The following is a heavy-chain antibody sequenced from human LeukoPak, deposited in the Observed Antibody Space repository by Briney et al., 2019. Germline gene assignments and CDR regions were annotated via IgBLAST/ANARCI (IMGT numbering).Heavy chain of an antibody. CDR1: GFIFSNYV. CDR3: AKRTGVTELHFDH. D-gene: IGHD1-7*01. J-gene: IGHJ4*02. CDR2: ISGNSDAA. Sequence: SGGSLRLSCAASGFIFSNYVMGWVRQAPGKGLEWVSAISGNSDAADYADSVRGRFTISRDNSKNTVYQQMNSLRAEDTAVYYCAKRTGVTELHFDHWGQGTLVTVSS. V-gene: IGHV3-23*01.